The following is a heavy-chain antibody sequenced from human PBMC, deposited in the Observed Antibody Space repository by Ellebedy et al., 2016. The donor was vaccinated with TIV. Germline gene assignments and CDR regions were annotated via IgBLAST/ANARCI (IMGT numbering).Heavy chain of an antibody. Sequence: AASVKVSCKVSGYTLTQLSMHWVRQAPGKRLEWLGGSDPEDGETIYAQKFQGRVTMPEDTSTDSAYMELSSLRSEDTAVYYCASAPDSSSWYGLDVWGQGTTVTVSS. J-gene: IGHJ6*02. CDR3: ASAPDSSSWYGLDV. D-gene: IGHD6-13*01. V-gene: IGHV1-24*01. CDR1: GYTLTQLS. CDR2: SDPEDGET.